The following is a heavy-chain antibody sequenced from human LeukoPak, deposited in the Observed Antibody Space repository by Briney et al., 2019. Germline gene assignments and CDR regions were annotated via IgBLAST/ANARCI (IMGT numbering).Heavy chain of an antibody. V-gene: IGHV3-23*01. CDR1: GFTFSSYA. CDR3: AKTPDIVVVPAAYFDY. CDR2: ISGSGGST. D-gene: IGHD2-2*01. J-gene: IGHJ4*02. Sequence: GGSLRLSCAASGFTFSSYAMSWVRQAPGKGLEWVSAISGSGGSTYYADSVKGRFTISRDNSKNTLYPQMNSLRAEDTAVYYCAKTPDIVVVPAAYFDYWGQGTLVTVSS.